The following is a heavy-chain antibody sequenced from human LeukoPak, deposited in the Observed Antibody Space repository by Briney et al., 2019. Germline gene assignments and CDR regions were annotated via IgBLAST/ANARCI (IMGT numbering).Heavy chain of an antibody. D-gene: IGHD3-10*01. CDR3: ARSSITMVRGVIKSTTSWYHYYNMDV. CDR2: IGSSGSTV. Sequence: GGSLRLSCAASGFSFSSYEMNWVRQAPGKGLEWVSYIGSSGSTVYYADSVKGRFTTSRDNAKNSLYLQMNRLRAEDTAVYYCARSSITMVRGVIKSTTSWYHYYNMDVWGKGTTVTVSS. J-gene: IGHJ6*03. CDR1: GFSFSSYE. V-gene: IGHV3-48*03.